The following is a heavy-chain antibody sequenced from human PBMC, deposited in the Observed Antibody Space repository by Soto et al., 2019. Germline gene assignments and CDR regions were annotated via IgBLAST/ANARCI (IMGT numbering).Heavy chain of an antibody. D-gene: IGHD1-26*01. CDR2: ISYDGSNK. V-gene: IGHV3-30-3*02. J-gene: IGHJ5*02. Sequence: GGSLRLSCAASGFTFSSYAMHWVRQAPGKGLEWVAVISYDGSNKYYAGSVKGRFTISRDNSKNTLYLQMNSLRAEDTAVYYCAKKMYCGSYYVSDNWFDPWGQGTLVTVSS. CDR3: AKKMYCGSYYVSDNWFDP. CDR1: GFTFSSYA.